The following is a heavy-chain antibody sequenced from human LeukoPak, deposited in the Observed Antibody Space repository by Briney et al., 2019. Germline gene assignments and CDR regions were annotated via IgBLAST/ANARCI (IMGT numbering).Heavy chain of an antibody. CDR1: GGSISSYY. D-gene: IGHD1-1*01. V-gene: IGHV4-59*01. Sequence: SETLSLTCTVSGGSISSYYWSWLRQPPGKGLEWIGYIYYSGSINYNPSLKSRVTISVDTSKNQFSLKLSSVTAADTAVYYCAREVGLTNDYWGQGTLVTVSS. CDR2: IYYSGSI. J-gene: IGHJ4*02. CDR3: AREVGLTNDY.